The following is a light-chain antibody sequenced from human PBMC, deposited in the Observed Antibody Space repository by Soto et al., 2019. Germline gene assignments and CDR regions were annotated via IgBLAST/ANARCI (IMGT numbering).Light chain of an antibody. Sequence: EIVLTQSPGTLSLSPGERATLSCRASQSVSSSSLAWYQQKPGQAPRLLIYGASSTATGIPDRFSGSGSGTDFTITISRLEPEDFAVFYCQQYGSSPYTFGQGTKLEIK. CDR1: QSVSSSS. V-gene: IGKV3-20*01. CDR3: QQYGSSPYT. J-gene: IGKJ2*01. CDR2: GAS.